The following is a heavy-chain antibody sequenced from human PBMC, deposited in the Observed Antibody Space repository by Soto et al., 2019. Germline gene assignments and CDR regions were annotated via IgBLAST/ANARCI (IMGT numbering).Heavy chain of an antibody. CDR2: IYSGGST. J-gene: IGHJ6*02. V-gene: IGHV3-53*02. Sequence: EMQLVETGGDLIQPGGSLRLSCAASGFTVSGNYMSWVRQAPGKGLEWVSVIYSGGSTYYADSVKGRFTIYRDNSKNTLYIQMNSLRADDTAVYYCARDGGLAEDGMDVWGQGTTVTVSS. CDR1: GFTVSGNY. CDR3: ARDGGLAEDGMDV. D-gene: IGHD3-10*01.